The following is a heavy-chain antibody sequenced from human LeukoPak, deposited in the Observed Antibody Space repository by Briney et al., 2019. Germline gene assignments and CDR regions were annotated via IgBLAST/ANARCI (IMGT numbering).Heavy chain of an antibody. J-gene: IGHJ6*03. CDR3: ATGKGGKSRNYYYYMDV. V-gene: IGHV4-61*02. CDR2: IYTSGST. CDR1: GGSISSGSYY. D-gene: IGHD4-23*01. Sequence: SQTLSLTCTVSGGSISSGSYYWSWIRQPAGKGLEWIGRIYTSGSTNYNPSLKRRVTISVDTSKNQFSLKLSSVTAADTAVYYCATGKGGKSRNYYYYMDVWGKGTTVTVSS.